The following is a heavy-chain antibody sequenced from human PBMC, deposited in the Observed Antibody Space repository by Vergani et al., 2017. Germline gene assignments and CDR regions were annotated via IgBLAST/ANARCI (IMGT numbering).Heavy chain of an antibody. V-gene: IGHV3-23*01. CDR3: AKAYSSGWYYFDY. J-gene: IGHJ4*02. CDR2: ITGSGGST. Sequence: EVQLLESGGGLVQPGGSLRLSCAAAGFTFSSYAMSWVRQAPGKGLEWVSAITGSGGSTYYADSVKGRLTISRDNSKNTLYLQMNSLRAEDTSVYYCAKAYSSGWYYFDYWGQGTLVTVSS. CDR1: GFTFSSYA. D-gene: IGHD6-19*01.